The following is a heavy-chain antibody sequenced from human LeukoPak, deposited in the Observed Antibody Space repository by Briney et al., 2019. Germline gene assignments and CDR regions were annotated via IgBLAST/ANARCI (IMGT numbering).Heavy chain of an antibody. J-gene: IGHJ4*02. Sequence: GGSLRLSCVASGFTFSSYAMSWVRQAPGKGLELVSAISGSGGSTYYADSVKGRFTISRDNSKNTLYLQMNSLRAEDTAVYYCAKDVRYCSGGSCYWGQGTLVTVSS. CDR1: GFTFSSYA. V-gene: IGHV3-23*01. CDR2: ISGSGGST. CDR3: AKDVRYCSGGSCY. D-gene: IGHD2-15*01.